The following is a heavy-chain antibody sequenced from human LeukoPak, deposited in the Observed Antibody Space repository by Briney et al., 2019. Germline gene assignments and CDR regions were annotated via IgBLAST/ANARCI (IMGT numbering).Heavy chain of an antibody. CDR1: GYTFTSYG. J-gene: IGHJ4*02. CDR2: ISAYNSNT. CDR3: AFGESRQLDSHSPFDY. V-gene: IGHV1-18*01. Sequence: GASVKVSCKASGYTFTSYGISWVRQAPGQGLEWMGWISAYNSNTNYAQKLQGRVTMTTDTSTSTAYMELRSLRSDDTAVYYCAFGESRQLDSHSPFDYWGQGTLVTVSS. D-gene: IGHD3-10*01.